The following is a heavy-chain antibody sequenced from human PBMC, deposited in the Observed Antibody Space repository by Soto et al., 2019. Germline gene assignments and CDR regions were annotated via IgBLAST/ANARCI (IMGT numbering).Heavy chain of an antibody. CDR2: IYHSWST. Sequence: QLQLQESGSGLVKPSQTLSLTCAVSGGSISSGGYSWSWIRQPPGKGLEWIGYIYHSWSTYYNPSFKSRVTIPVDRAKTQFSLKLSSVTAAATGVYYCARGLGRVDVWGQGSTVTVSS. CDR1: GGSISSGGYS. J-gene: IGHJ6*02. V-gene: IGHV4-30-2*01. D-gene: IGHD3-10*01. CDR3: ARGLGRVDV.